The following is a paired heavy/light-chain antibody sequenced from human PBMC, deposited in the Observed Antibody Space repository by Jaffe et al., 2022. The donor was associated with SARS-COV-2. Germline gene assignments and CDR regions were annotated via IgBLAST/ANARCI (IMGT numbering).Heavy chain of an antibody. J-gene: IGHJ3*01. CDR3: AREVGAFGAAFDL. CDR1: GFPFSSYW. V-gene: IGHV3-74*01. D-gene: IGHD1-26*01. CDR2: SNGDGSST. Sequence: EVQLVESGGGLVQPGGSLRLSCAASGFPFSSYWMHWVRQVPGKGLVWVSRSNGDGSSTIYADSVKGRFTISRDNAKNTLYLQMNSLRAEDTAVYYCAREVGAFGAAFDLWGQGTMVTVSS.
Light chain of an antibody. Sequence: QSALTQPPSVSGSPGQSVTISCTGTSSDVGSYNRVSWFQQPPGTAPKLMIYEVSNRPSGVPDRFSGSKSGNTASLTISGLQAEDEADYYCSSYTSSSTLVFGGGTKLTVL. CDR3: SSYTSSSTLV. CDR1: SSDVGSYNR. V-gene: IGLV2-18*02. CDR2: EVS. J-gene: IGLJ2*01.